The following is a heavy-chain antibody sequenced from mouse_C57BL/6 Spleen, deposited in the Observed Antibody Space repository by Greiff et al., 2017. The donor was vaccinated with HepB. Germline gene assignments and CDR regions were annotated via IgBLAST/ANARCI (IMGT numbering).Heavy chain of an antibody. Sequence: QVHVKQSGAELVRPGTSVKMSCKASGYTFTNYWIGWAKQRPGHGLEWIGDIYPGGGYTNYNEKFKGKATLTADKSSSTAYMQFSSLTSEDSAIYYCARGGVPGNFDYWGQGTTLTVSS. CDR3: ARGGVPGNFDY. V-gene: IGHV1-63*01. CDR1: GYTFTNYW. CDR2: IYPGGGYT. J-gene: IGHJ2*01.